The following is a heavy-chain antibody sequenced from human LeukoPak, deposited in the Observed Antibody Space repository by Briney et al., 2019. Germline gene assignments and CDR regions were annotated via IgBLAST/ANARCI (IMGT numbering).Heavy chain of an antibody. CDR3: ARDLEAIDGSSHDAFDI. D-gene: IGHD1-26*01. CDR1: GGSISSVDYY. Sequence: SQTLSLTCTVYGGSISSVDYYWSWIRQPPGKGLEWIGYIYYSGSTYYNPSLKSRVTISVDTSKNQFSLKLSSVTAADTAVYYCARDLEAIDGSSHDAFDIWGQGTMVTVSS. V-gene: IGHV4-30-4*08. CDR2: IYYSGST. J-gene: IGHJ3*02.